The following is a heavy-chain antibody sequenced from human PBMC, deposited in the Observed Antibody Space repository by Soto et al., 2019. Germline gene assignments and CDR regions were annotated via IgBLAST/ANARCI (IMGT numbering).Heavy chain of an antibody. J-gene: IGHJ4*02. Sequence: QITLKESGPTLVKPTQTLTLTCTFSGFSLYTSGVGVGWIRQPPGKALEWLALIYWDDNERYNPSLQSRLTITKETSINRVVLTLTNMDAVDTATYYCDRIIEALPVRGALDFWGQGTLVTVSS. D-gene: IGHD6-6*01. CDR2: IYWDDNE. V-gene: IGHV2-5*02. CDR1: GFSLYTSGVG. CDR3: DRIIEALPVRGALDF.